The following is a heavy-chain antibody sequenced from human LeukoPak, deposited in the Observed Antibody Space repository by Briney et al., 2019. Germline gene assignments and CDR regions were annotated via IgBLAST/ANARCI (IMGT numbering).Heavy chain of an antibody. Sequence: GGSLRLSCAASGFTFSTYTMNWVRQAPGKGLEWVSAISGSGGSTYYADSVKGRFTISRDNSKNTLYLQMNSLRAEDTAVYYCAKARRYSGTPAPFDYWGQGTLVTVSS. CDR2: ISGSGGST. V-gene: IGHV3-23*01. D-gene: IGHD1-26*01. CDR3: AKARRYSGTPAPFDY. CDR1: GFTFSTYT. J-gene: IGHJ4*02.